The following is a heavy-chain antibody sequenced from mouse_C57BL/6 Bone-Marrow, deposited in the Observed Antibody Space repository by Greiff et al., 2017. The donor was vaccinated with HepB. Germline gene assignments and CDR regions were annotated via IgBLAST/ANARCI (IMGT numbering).Heavy chain of an antibody. Sequence: VQLQQPGAELVKPGASVKMSCKASGYTFTSYWMTWVKQRPGQGLEWIGDIYPGSGSTNYNEKFKSKATLTVDTSSSTAYMQLSSLTSEDSAVYYCARIYYDYEGYYYMDYWGQGTSVTVSS. CDR1: GYTFTSYW. D-gene: IGHD2-4*01. V-gene: IGHV1-55*01. CDR2: IYPGSGST. J-gene: IGHJ4*01. CDR3: ARIYYDYEGYYYMDY.